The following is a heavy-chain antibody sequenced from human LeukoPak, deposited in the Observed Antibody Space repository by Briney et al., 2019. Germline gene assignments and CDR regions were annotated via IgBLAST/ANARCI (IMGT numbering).Heavy chain of an antibody. J-gene: IGHJ4*02. D-gene: IGHD6-19*01. CDR2: IYYSGST. V-gene: IGHV4-39*01. CDR1: GGSISSSSYY. CDR3: ARPYSSGWYGDFDH. Sequence: SETLSLTCTVSGGSISSSSYYWGWIRQPPGKGLEWIGSIYYSGSTYYNPSLKSRVTISVDTSKNQFSLKLSSVTAADTAVYYCARPYSSGWYGDFDHWGQGTLVTVSS.